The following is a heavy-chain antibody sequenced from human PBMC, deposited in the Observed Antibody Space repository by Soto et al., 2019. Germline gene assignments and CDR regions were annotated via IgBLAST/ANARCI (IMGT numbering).Heavy chain of an antibody. CDR3: TREGVDVDTAMVLGH. D-gene: IGHD5-18*01. CDR2: IRSKAYGGTT. CDR1: GFTFGDYA. Sequence: GGSLRLSCTASGFTFGDYAMSWFRQAPGKGLEWVGFIRSKAYGGTTEYAASVKGRFTISRDDSKSIAYLQMNSLKTEDTAVYYCTREGVDVDTAMVLGHWGQGTLVTVSS. J-gene: IGHJ4*02. V-gene: IGHV3-49*03.